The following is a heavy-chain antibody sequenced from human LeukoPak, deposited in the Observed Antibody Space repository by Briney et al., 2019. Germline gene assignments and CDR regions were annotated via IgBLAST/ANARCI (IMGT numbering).Heavy chain of an antibody. CDR1: GYTFTGYY. CDR2: INPNSGGT. Sequence: ASVKVSCKASGYTFTGYYMHWVRQAPGQGLEWMGWINPNSGGTNYAQKFQGRVTMTRDTSISTAYMELSGLRSDDTAVYYCARVGATGTTSPFDYWGQGTLVTVSS. V-gene: IGHV1-2*02. CDR3: ARVGATGTTSPFDY. J-gene: IGHJ4*02. D-gene: IGHD1-1*01.